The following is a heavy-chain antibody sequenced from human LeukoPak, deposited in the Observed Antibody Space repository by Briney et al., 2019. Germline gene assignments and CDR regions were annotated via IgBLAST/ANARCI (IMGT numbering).Heavy chain of an antibody. D-gene: IGHD3-10*01. CDR2: IYYSGST. CDR3: ARDSYGSGGPNDAFDI. Sequence: PSETLSLTCTVSGGSISSYYWSWIRQPPGKGLEWIGYIYYSGSTNYNPSLKSRVTISVDTSKNQFSLKLSSVTAADTAVYYCARDSYGSGGPNDAFDIWGQGTMVTVSS. J-gene: IGHJ3*02. CDR1: GGSISSYY. V-gene: IGHV4-59*01.